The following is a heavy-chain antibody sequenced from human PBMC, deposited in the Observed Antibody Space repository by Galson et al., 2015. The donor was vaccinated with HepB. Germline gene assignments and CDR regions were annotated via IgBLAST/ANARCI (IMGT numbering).Heavy chain of an antibody. J-gene: IGHJ4*02. CDR1: GFTFSSYW. Sequence: SLRLSCAASGFTFSSYWMHWVRQAPGKGQVWVSRINSDGSSTSYADSVKGRFTISRDNAKNTLYLQMNSLRAEDTAVYYCARMRSSGWRYYFDYWGQGTLVTVSS. V-gene: IGHV3-74*01. D-gene: IGHD6-19*01. CDR3: ARMRSSGWRYYFDY. CDR2: INSDGSST.